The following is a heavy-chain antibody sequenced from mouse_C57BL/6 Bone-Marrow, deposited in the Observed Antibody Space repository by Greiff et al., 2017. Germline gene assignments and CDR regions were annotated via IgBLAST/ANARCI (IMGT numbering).Heavy chain of an antibody. CDR3: ARVGLLYYFDY. CDR1: GYSITSGYY. J-gene: IGHJ2*01. Sequence: EVKLMESGPGLVKPSQSLSLTCSVTGYSITSGYYWNWLRQFPGNKLEWMGYISYDGSNNYNPSLKNRISITRDTSKNQFFLKWNSVTTEDTATYYCARVGLLYYFDYWGQGTTLTVSS. V-gene: IGHV3-6*01. CDR2: ISYDGSN. D-gene: IGHD1-1*01.